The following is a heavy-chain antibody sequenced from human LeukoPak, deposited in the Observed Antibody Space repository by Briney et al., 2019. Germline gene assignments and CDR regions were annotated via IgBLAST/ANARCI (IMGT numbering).Heavy chain of an antibody. Sequence: GGSLRLSCVASGFTFSNYAMHWVRQAPGKGLEWVAVISYDGSNKYYADSVKGRFTISRDNSKNTLYLQMNSLRAEDTAVYYCATERGSTFDYWGQGTLVTVSS. CDR1: GFTFSNYA. V-gene: IGHV3-30*04. CDR3: ATERGSTFDY. J-gene: IGHJ4*02. D-gene: IGHD3-16*01. CDR2: ISYDGSNK.